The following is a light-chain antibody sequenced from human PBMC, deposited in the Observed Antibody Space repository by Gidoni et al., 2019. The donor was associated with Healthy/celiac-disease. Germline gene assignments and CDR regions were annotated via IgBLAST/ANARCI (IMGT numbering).Light chain of an antibody. J-gene: IGLJ1*01. CDR1: SSNIGRNT. Sequence: QSVLTQPPSASGTPGQRVTISCSGSSSNIGRNTVNWYQQLPGTAPKLLIYSNNQRPSGVLDRFSGSKSGTSASLAISGLQSEDEADYYCAAWDDSLNGYVFGTGTKVTVL. CDR2: SNN. CDR3: AAWDDSLNGYV. V-gene: IGLV1-44*01.